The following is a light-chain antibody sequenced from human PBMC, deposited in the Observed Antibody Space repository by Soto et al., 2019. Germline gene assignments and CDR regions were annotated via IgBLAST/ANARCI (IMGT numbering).Light chain of an antibody. Sequence: DIQMTQSPSTLSASVGDRVTITCRASQGISTWLAWYQQKPGKAPKLLIYKASSLEGGVPSRFSGSGSGTEFNTTVSSLQPDDFATYYCQQYNTSPLTFGGGTTVEIK. V-gene: IGKV1-5*03. J-gene: IGKJ4*01. CDR3: QQYNTSPLT. CDR1: QGISTW. CDR2: KAS.